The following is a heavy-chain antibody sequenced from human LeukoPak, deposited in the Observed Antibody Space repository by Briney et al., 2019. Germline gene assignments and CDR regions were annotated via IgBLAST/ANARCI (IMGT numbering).Heavy chain of an antibody. CDR3: ARGTEMATMGSWFDP. CDR1: GFTFFNYN. CDR2: ISSSSTYI. D-gene: IGHD5-24*01. J-gene: IGHJ5*02. V-gene: IGHV3-21*01. Sequence: GGSLRLSCAASGFTFFNYNMNWVRQAPGKGLEWVSSISSSSTYIFYADSVKGRFTISRDNAKSSLYLQMNSLRAEDTAVYYCARGTEMATMGSWFDPWGQGTLVTVSS.